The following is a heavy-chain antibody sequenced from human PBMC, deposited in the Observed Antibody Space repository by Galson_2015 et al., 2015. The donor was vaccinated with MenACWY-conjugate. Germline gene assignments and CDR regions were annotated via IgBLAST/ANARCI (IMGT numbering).Heavy chain of an antibody. CDR1: GFTFSSYW. D-gene: IGHD3-10*01. V-gene: IGHV3-74*01. Sequence: SLRLSCAASGFTFSSYWMHWLRHAPGKGLVWVSRINSDGSSTSYADSVKGRFTISRDNAKNTLYLQMNSLRAEDTAVYYCAARLLHSGGMDVWGQGTTVTVSS. CDR3: AARLLHSGGMDV. CDR2: INSDGSST. J-gene: IGHJ6*02.